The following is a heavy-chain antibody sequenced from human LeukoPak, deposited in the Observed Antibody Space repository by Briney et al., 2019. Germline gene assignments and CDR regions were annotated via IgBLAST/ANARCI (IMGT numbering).Heavy chain of an antibody. D-gene: IGHD1-26*01. V-gene: IGHV1-69*06. CDR1: GYTFTSYS. J-gene: IGHJ6*03. CDR2: IIPIFGTA. Sequence: SVKVSCKASGYTFTSYSISWVRQAPGQGLEWMGGIIPIFGTANYAQKFKGRVTITADKSTSTAYMELSSLRSEDTAVYYCARDAVGATRYYYYYYMDVWGKGTTVTVSS. CDR3: ARDAVGATRYYYYYYMDV.